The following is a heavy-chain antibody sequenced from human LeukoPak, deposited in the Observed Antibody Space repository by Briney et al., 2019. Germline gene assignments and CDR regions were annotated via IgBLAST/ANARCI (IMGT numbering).Heavy chain of an antibody. D-gene: IGHD1-26*01. V-gene: IGHV3-30*04. CDR1: GFTFNIYA. CDR3: ARTMYITGSSDFDY. Sequence: LPGGSLRLSCAASGFTFNIYAMHWVRQAPGKGLEWVAVISYDGRKTYYADSVKGRFTISRDNSKNTLYLQMNSLRAEDTALYYCARTMYITGSSDFDYWGQGTLVTVSS. J-gene: IGHJ4*02. CDR2: ISYDGRKT.